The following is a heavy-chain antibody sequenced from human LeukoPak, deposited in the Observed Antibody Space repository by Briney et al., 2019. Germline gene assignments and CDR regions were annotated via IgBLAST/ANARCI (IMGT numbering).Heavy chain of an antibody. D-gene: IGHD1-14*01. CDR1: GGSISRYY. V-gene: IGHV4-59*08. CDR2: IYYSGST. J-gene: IGHJ5*02. CDR3: ARHREPYNWFDP. Sequence: SETLSLTCTVSGGSISRYYWSWIRQPPGKGLEWIGYIYYSGSTNYSPSLKSRVTISVDTSKSQFSLKLSSVTAADTAVYYCARHREPYNWFDPWGQGTLVTVSS.